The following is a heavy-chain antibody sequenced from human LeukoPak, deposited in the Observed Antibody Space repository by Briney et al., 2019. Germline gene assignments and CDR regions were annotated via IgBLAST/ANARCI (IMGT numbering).Heavy chain of an antibody. CDR3: ARVVVVVAATHIDY. V-gene: IGHV4-34*01. CDR2: INHSGST. D-gene: IGHD2-15*01. Sequence: PSETLSLTCAVYGGSFSGYYWSWIRQPPGKGLEWLGEINHSGSTNYNPSLKRRVSISVDTSKNQFSLKLSSVTAADPAVYYWARVVVVVAATHIDYWGQGTLVTVSS. CDR1: GGSFSGYY. J-gene: IGHJ4*02.